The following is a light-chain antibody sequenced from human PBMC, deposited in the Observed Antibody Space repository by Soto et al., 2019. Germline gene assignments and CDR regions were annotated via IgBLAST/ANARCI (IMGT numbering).Light chain of an antibody. Sequence: QSALTQPASVSGSPGQSITISCTGTSSDVGGYNYVSWYQQHPGKAPKLMIYDVSNRPSGVSNRFSGSKSGNTASLTISGLQAEDDAEYYCSSYTSSSTVVFGGGTKLTVL. V-gene: IGLV2-14*01. CDR1: SSDVGGYNY. J-gene: IGLJ2*01. CDR3: SSYTSSSTVV. CDR2: DVS.